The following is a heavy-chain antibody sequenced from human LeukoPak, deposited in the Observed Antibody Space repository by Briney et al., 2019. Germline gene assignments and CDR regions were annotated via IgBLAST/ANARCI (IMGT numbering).Heavy chain of an antibody. CDR2: ISYDGSNK. J-gene: IGHJ4*02. V-gene: IGHV3-30*03. CDR1: GFTFSSYG. D-gene: IGHD4-23*01. Sequence: GGSLRLSCAASGFTFSSYGMHWVRQAPGKGLEWVAVISYDGSNKYYADSVKGRFTISRDNSKNTLYLQMNSLRAEDTAVYYCAREARGGNFDYWGQGTLVTVSS. CDR3: AREARGGNFDY.